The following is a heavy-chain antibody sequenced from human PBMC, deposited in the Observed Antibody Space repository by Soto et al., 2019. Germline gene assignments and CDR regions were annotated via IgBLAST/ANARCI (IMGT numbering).Heavy chain of an antibody. CDR2: ISSSSSTI. V-gene: IGHV3-48*01. J-gene: IGHJ4*02. CDR1: GFTFSGYS. D-gene: IGHD3-22*01. CDR3: ARDYYDSSGYYGLDY. Sequence: GGSLRLSCAASGFTFSGYSMNWVRQAPGKGLEWVSYISSSSSTIYYADSVKGRFTISRDNAKNSLYLQMNSLRAEDTAVYYCARDYYDSSGYYGLDYWGQGTLVTVS.